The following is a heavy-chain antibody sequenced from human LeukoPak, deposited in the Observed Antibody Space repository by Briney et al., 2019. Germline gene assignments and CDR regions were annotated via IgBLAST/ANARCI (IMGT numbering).Heavy chain of an antibody. V-gene: IGHV3-9*01. CDR1: GLSLNDDA. CDR3: ARATSGRSGWWEGALDV. J-gene: IGHJ3*01. D-gene: IGHD6-13*01. Sequence: GRTLRLSCAASGLSLNDDAMHWARQAPGQALECVAAHSWNGGSIRYAHSVRGRFTISRGNGDNSLYLQMTSLRADDTAVYYCARATSGRSGWWEGALDVWGPGTVVTVSS. CDR2: HSWNGGSI.